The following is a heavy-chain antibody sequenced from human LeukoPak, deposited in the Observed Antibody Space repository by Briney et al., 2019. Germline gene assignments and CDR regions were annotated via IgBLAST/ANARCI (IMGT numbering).Heavy chain of an antibody. CDR2: ISSSSDYI. J-gene: IGHJ4*02. V-gene: IGHV3-21*01. D-gene: IGHD3-10*01. CDR1: GFTFSSYN. CDR3: ARGTLYYGSESYDY. Sequence: GGSLRLSCAASGFTFSSYNMNWVRQAPGKGLEWVSSISSSSDYIYYADSVKGRFTISRDNAKKSLYLQMKSLRAEDTAVYYCARGTLYYGSESYDYWGQGTLVAVSS.